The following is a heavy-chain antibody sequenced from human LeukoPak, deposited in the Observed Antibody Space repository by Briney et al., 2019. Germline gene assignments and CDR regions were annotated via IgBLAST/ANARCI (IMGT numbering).Heavy chain of an antibody. J-gene: IGHJ4*02. CDR3: AKRGRGKVGADDY. D-gene: IGHD1-26*01. CDR1: GFTFSSYG. V-gene: IGHV3-30*12. Sequence: GGSLRLSCAASGFTFSSYGMHWVRQAPGKGLEWVAVISYDGSNKYYADSVKGRFTISRDNSKNTLYLQTNSLRAEDTAVYYCAKRGRGKVGADDYWGQGTLVTVSS. CDR2: ISYDGSNK.